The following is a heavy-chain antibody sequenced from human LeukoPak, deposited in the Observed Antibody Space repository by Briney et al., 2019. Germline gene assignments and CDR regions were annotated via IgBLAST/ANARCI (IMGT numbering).Heavy chain of an antibody. CDR1: GGSISSGGYY. Sequence: TSETLSLTCTVSGGSISSGGYYWSWIRQHPGKGLEWIGYIYYSGSTYYNPSLKSRVTISVDTSKNQFSLKLSSVTAADTAVYYCARDPKNYYDSSGTSYYYYGMDVWGQGTTVTVSS. V-gene: IGHV4-31*03. J-gene: IGHJ6*02. CDR3: ARDPKNYYDSSGTSYYYYGMDV. CDR2: IYYSGST. D-gene: IGHD3-22*01.